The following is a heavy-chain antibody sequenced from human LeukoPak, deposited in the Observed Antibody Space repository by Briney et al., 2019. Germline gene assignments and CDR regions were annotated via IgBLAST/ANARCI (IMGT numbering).Heavy chain of an antibody. J-gene: IGHJ4*02. CDR1: GGSLSGYY. Sequence: SETLSLTCTVSGGSLSGYYWSWLRQSPGKGLEWIGYIHYSGNTICNPSLKSRVTISVDTSNNQFSLNLRSVTAADTAVYYCARYYSSGYTYYFDSWGQGTLVTVSS. V-gene: IGHV4-59*01. CDR2: IHYSGNT. CDR3: ARYYSSGYTYYFDS. D-gene: IGHD3-22*01.